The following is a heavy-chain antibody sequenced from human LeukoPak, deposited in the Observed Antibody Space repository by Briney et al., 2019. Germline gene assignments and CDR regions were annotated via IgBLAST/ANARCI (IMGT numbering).Heavy chain of an antibody. CDR2: IYYSGST. CDR3: ARTFSPYYYDSSGTIHDAFDI. V-gene: IGHV4-59*08. Sequence: SESLSLTCTVSGSSISSYYWSWIRQPPGKGLEWIGYIYYSGSTNYNPSLKSRVTISVDTSKNQFSLKLSSVTAADTAVYYCARTFSPYYYDSSGTIHDAFDIWGQGTMVTVSS. J-gene: IGHJ3*02. D-gene: IGHD3-22*01. CDR1: GSSISSYY.